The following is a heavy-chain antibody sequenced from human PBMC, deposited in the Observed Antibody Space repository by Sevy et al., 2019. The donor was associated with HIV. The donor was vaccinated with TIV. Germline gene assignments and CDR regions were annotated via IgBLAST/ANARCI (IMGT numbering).Heavy chain of an antibody. J-gene: IGHJ4*02. CDR3: AREEEGLGYCSGGSCYLKTDY. CDR1: GGSISSGSYY. CDR2: IYTSGST. Sequence: SETLSLTCTVSGGSISSGSYYWSWIRQPAGKGLEWIGRIYTSGSTNYNPSLKSRVTISVDTSKNQFSLKLSSVTAADTAVYYCAREEEGLGYCSGGSCYLKTDYWGQGTLVTVSS. V-gene: IGHV4-61*02. D-gene: IGHD2-15*01.